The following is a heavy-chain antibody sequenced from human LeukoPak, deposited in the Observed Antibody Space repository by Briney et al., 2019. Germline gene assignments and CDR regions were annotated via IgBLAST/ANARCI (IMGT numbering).Heavy chain of an antibody. CDR1: GYSISSGYY. D-gene: IGHD6-13*01. J-gene: IGHJ4*02. CDR3: ARTYSSSWYD. CDR2: IYHSGST. V-gene: IGHV4-38-2*02. Sequence: SETLSLTCTVSGYSISSGYYWGWIRQPPGKGLEWIGSIYHSGSTYYNPSLKSRVTISVDTAKNQFSLKLSSVTAADTAVYYCARTYSSSWYDWGQGTLVTVSS.